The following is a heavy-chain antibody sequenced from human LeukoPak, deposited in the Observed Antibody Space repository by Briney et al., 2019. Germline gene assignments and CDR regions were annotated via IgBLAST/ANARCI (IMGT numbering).Heavy chain of an antibody. CDR1: GFTFTNYG. D-gene: IGHD3-10*02. CDR3: AELGITMIGGV. CDR2: IKQDGSEE. V-gene: IGHV3-7*01. J-gene: IGHJ6*04. Sequence: GGSLRLSCTASGFTFTNYGIHWVRQAPGKGLEWVANIKQDGSEEYYVDSVKGRFTISRDNAKNSLYLQMNSLRAEDTAVYYCAELGITMIGGVWGKGTTVTISS.